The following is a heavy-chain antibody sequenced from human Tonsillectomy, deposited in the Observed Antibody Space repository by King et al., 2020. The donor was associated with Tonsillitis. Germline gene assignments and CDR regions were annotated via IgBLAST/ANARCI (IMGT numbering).Heavy chain of an antibody. CDR2: ISGSGGST. V-gene: IGHV3-23*04. CDR1: GFTFSTYA. D-gene: IGHD1/OR15-1a*01. Sequence: VQLVESGGGLVQPGGSLRLSCAASGFTFSTYAMSWVRQAPGKGLEWVSAISGSGGSTYYADSVKGRFTISRDNSKNTLYLQMNSLRAEDTAVYYCAKSPGGLEHPPTGLDYWGQGTLVTVSS. CDR3: AKSPGGLEHPPTGLDY. J-gene: IGHJ4*02.